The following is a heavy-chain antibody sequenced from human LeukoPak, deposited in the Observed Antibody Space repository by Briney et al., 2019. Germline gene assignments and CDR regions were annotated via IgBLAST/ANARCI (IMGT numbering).Heavy chain of an antibody. Sequence: GASVKVSCKASGYTFTGYYMHWVRQAPGQGLEWMGWINPNSGGTNYAQKFQGRVTMTRDTSISTAYMELSRLRSDDTAVYYCARGHARNYYDSSGSLPHWEYWGQGTLVTVSS. D-gene: IGHD3-22*01. CDR3: ARGHARNYYDSSGSLPHWEY. V-gene: IGHV1-2*02. CDR2: INPNSGGT. CDR1: GYTFTGYY. J-gene: IGHJ4*02.